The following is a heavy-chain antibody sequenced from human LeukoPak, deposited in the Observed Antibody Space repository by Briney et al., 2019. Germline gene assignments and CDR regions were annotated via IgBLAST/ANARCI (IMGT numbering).Heavy chain of an antibody. J-gene: IGHJ4*02. Sequence: SVKVSCKASGGTFSSYAISWVRQAPGQGLEWMGRIIPILGIANYAQKFQGRVTITADKSTSTAYMELSSLRSEDTAVYYCARASLLWFGELLHFDYWGQGTLVTVSS. CDR2: IIPILGIA. V-gene: IGHV1-69*04. CDR3: ARASLLWFGELLHFDY. D-gene: IGHD3-10*01. CDR1: GGTFSSYA.